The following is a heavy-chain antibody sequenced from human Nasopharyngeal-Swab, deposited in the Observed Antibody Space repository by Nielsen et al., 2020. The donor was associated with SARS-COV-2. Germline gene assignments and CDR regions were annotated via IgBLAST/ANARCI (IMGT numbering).Heavy chain of an antibody. CDR2: INHSGST. D-gene: IGHD1-7*01. J-gene: IGHJ6*04. Sequence: WIRQPPGKGLEWIGEINHSGSTNYNPSLKSRVTISVDTSKNQFPLKLSSVTAADTAVYYCARRTRYGITGTRGGFPVWGKGTTVTVSS. V-gene: IGHV4-34*01. CDR3: ARRTRYGITGTRGGFPV.